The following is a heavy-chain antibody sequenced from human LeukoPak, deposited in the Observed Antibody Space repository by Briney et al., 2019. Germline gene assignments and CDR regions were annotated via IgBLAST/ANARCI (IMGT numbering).Heavy chain of an antibody. V-gene: IGHV3-7*03. CDR1: GFTFSSYW. D-gene: IGHD1-1*01. J-gene: IGHJ4*02. CDR3: ARDKLEAAVTGTSFDY. Sequence: GGSLRLSCAVSGFTFSSYWMSWVRQAPGKGLGWVANIKHDGGEQYYVDSVKGRFTISRDNAKNSLYLQMDSLRAEDTAVYYCARDKLEAAVTGTSFDYWGQGTLVTVSS. CDR2: IKHDGGEQ.